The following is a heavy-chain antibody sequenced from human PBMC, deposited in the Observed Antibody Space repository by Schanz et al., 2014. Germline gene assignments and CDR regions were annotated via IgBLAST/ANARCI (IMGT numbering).Heavy chain of an antibody. Sequence: QVQLAQSGAEVKKPGSSMKVSCKASGGTFNSYSISWVRQAPGQGLEWMGRIIPILGIANYAQKFQGRVTNTADKSTSTAYMDLSSLRPEDTAVYYCARSNYYDNSDYYNSFDYWGQGTLVTVSS. V-gene: IGHV1-69*04. D-gene: IGHD3-22*01. J-gene: IGHJ4*02. CDR2: IIPILGIA. CDR3: ARSNYYDNSDYYNSFDY. CDR1: GGTFNSYS.